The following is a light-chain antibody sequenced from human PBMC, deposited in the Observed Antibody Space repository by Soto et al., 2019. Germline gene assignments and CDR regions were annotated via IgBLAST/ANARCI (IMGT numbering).Light chain of an antibody. CDR2: DAS. V-gene: IGKV3-11*01. CDR3: QQRSNWPWT. J-gene: IGKJ1*01. CDR1: QSIISY. Sequence: ENVLTQSPATLSLSPGERATLSCRASQSIISYLAWYQQKPGQAPRLLIYDASNRATGIPARFSGSGSGTEFTLTISSLEPEDFAVYYCQQRSNWPWTFGQGTKVEIK.